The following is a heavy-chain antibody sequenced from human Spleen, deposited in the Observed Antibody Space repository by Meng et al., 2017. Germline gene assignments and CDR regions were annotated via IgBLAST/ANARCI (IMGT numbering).Heavy chain of an antibody. CDR1: GGSISTSGYY. CDR3: VRSSTWVRTGFDP. V-gene: IGHV4-39*01. CDR2: IGHSGFT. D-gene: IGHD6-13*01. J-gene: IGHJ5*02. Sequence: QLQMQESGPGVVKPSETLSLTCSVSGGSISTSGYYWGWIRQPPGKGLEWIGSIGHSGFTYYTPSLKSRVTVSIDTSRNQFSLWLTSVTAADTAVYYCVRSSTWVRTGFDPWGQGTLVTVSS.